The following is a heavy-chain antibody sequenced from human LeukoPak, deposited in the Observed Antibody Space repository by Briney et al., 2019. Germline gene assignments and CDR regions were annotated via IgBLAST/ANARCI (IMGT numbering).Heavy chain of an antibody. D-gene: IGHD6-19*01. CDR2: IYSGGST. CDR3: ARGYSSGWYYFDY. CDR1: GFTVSSNY. J-gene: IGHJ4*02. V-gene: IGHV3-66*01. Sequence: GGSLRLSCAASGFTVSSNYMSWVRQAPGKGLEWVSVIYSGGSTYYADSVKGRFTISRDNSKNTLYLQMNSLKAEDTDVYYCARGYSSGWYYFDYWGQGTLVTVSS.